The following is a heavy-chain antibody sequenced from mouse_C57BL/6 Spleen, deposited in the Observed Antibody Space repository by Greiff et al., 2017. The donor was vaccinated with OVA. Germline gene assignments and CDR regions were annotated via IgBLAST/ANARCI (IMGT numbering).Heavy chain of an antibody. V-gene: IGHV1-82*01. J-gene: IGHJ2*01. CDR1: GYAFSSSW. CDR3: ARGITTVVAPFDH. Sequence: VQLQESGPELVKPGASVKISCKASGYAFSSSWMNWVKQRPGKGLEWIGRIYPGDGDPNYNGKFKGKATLTADKSSSTAYMQLSSLTSEDSAVYFCARGITTVVAPFDHWGQGTTLTVSS. CDR2: IYPGDGDP. D-gene: IGHD1-1*01.